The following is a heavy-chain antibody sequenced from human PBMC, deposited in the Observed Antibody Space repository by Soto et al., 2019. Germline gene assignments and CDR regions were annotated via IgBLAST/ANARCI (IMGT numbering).Heavy chain of an antibody. J-gene: IGHJ4*02. Sequence: SETLSLTCTVSGGSIGSDDYYWSWIRQPPGKGLEWIGYIDDSGTTYYNPSLKSRVTISVDTSKNQFSLKLSSVTAADTAVYYCARAEESYETELVLVFFDFWGQGTMVTVSS. CDR1: GGSIGSDDYY. D-gene: IGHD5-18*01. CDR2: IDDSGTT. V-gene: IGHV4-30-4*01. CDR3: ARAEESYETELVLVFFDF.